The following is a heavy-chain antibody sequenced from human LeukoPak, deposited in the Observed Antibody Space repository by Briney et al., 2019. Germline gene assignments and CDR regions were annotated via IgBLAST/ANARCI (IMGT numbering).Heavy chain of an antibody. J-gene: IGHJ6*02. D-gene: IGHD3-3*01. CDR1: GFTFSSYA. CDR2: ISYDGSNK. CDR3: ARDRPYYDFWSGYYGDYYYYGVDV. Sequence: GASLRLSCAASGFTFSSYAMHWVRQAPGKGLEWVAVISYDGSNKYYADSVKGRFTISRDNSKNTLYLQMNSLRAEDTAVYYCARDRPYYDFWSGYYGDYYYYGVDVWGQGTTATVSS. V-gene: IGHV3-30-3*01.